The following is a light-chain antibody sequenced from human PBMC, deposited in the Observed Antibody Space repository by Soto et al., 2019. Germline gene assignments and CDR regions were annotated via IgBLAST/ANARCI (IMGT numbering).Light chain of an antibody. Sequence: EIVLTQSPGTLSLSPGERATLSCRASQSVSSSYLAWYQQKPGQAPRLLIYGASSRATGIPDRFRGSRSGTDFTLTISRLEPEDFAVYYCQQYGSSLPFTFGQGTKLEIK. V-gene: IGKV3-20*01. CDR2: GAS. CDR1: QSVSSSY. CDR3: QQYGSSLPFT. J-gene: IGKJ2*01.